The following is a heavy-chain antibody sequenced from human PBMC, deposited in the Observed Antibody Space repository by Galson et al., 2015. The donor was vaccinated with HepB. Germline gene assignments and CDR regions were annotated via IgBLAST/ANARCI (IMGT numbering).Heavy chain of an antibody. D-gene: IGHD3-10*01. CDR3: ARDRAPLLWFGELLFQGYYYYGMDV. V-gene: IGHV7-4-1*01. CDR1: GYTFTSYA. J-gene: IGHJ6*02. CDR2: INTNTGNP. Sequence: SVKVSCKASGYTFTSYAMNWVRQAPGQGLEWMGWINTNTGNPTYAQGFTGRFVFSLDTSVSTAYLQICSLKAEDTAVYYCARDRAPLLWFGELLFQGYYYYGMDVWGQGTTVTVSS.